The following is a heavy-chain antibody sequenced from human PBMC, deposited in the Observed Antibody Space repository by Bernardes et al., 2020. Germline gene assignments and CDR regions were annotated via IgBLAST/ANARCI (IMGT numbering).Heavy chain of an antibody. CDR2: IRSKAYGGTP. J-gene: IGHJ4*02. D-gene: IGHD1-1*01. Sequence: GGSLRLSCTGSGFTFGDYAVDWVRQAPGKGLEWLGFIRSKAYGGTPEYAASVKGRFTISRDDSKNFAYLQVNSLTIEDSGLYFCSRHGPRPGMNPPWDFYDHWGQGTLVTVSS. CDR3: SRHGPRPGMNPPWDFYDH. V-gene: IGHV3-49*04. CDR1: GFTFGDYA.